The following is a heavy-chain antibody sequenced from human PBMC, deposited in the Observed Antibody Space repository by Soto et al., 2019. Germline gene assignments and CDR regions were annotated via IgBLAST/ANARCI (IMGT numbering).Heavy chain of an antibody. Sequence: PLVQSGAEVKKPGASVKVSCKASGYTFANYAMQWVRQAPGQRLEWMGWINGGSGSTRYSQNFQGRPTITRDSSANTVYMELSSLRSGDTAIYYCARSPPPLGRFDSWGQGTLVTVSS. J-gene: IGHJ5*01. CDR1: GYTFANYA. CDR3: ARSPPPLGRFDS. CDR2: INGGSGST. V-gene: IGHV1-3*01.